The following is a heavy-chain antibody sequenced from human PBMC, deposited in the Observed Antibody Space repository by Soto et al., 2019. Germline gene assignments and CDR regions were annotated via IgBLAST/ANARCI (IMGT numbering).Heavy chain of an antibody. V-gene: IGHV1-69*13. CDR1: GGTFSSYA. CDR2: IIPIFGTA. Sequence: SVKVSCKASGGTFSSYAISWVRQAPGQGLEWMGGIIPIFGTANYAQKFQGRVTITADESTSTAYMELSSLRSEDTAVYYCATASGMGGWFGYYYGMDVWGQGTTVTVSS. D-gene: IGHD3-10*01. CDR3: ATASGMGGWFGYYYGMDV. J-gene: IGHJ6*02.